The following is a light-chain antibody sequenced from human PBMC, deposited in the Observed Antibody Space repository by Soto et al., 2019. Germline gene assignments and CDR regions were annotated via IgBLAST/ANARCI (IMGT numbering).Light chain of an antibody. CDR3: QQYNKWPRT. J-gene: IGKJ1*01. CDR2: GAS. V-gene: IGKV3D-15*01. Sequence: EIVVTQSPATLSVSPGERATLSCRASQSVNIHLAWYQQKPGQAPRLLIYGASTRATGIPAKFSGSGSGTEFTLTISSLQPEDFAVYYCQQYNKWPRTFGQGTKVDI. CDR1: QSVNIH.